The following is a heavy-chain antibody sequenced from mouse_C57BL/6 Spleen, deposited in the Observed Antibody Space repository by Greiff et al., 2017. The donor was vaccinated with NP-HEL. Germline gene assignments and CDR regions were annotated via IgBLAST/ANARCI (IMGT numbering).Heavy chain of an antibody. CDR1: GYTFTSYG. V-gene: IGHV1-81*01. J-gene: IGHJ3*01. CDR2: IYPRSGNT. CDR3: AREGYDYDEAWFAY. Sequence: LVESGAELARPGASVKLSCKASGYTFTSYGISWVKQRTGQGLEWIGEIYPRSGNTYYNEKFKGKATLTADKSSSTAYMELRSLTSEDSAVYFWAREGYDYDEAWFAYWGQGTLVTVSA. D-gene: IGHD2-4*01.